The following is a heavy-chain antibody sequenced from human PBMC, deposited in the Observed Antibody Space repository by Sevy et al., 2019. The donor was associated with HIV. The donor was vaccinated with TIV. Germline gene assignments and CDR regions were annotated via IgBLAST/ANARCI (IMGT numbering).Heavy chain of an antibody. CDR1: GFTFSDYW. J-gene: IGHJ4*02. D-gene: IGHD4-17*01. V-gene: IGHV3-7*01. CDR3: ARGVNTVTPFDY. Sequence: GGSLRLSCTASGFTFSDYWMSWVRQAPGKGLEWVANIKQDGSDKHYVDSVKGRFTISRDNAKNSLYLQMNSLRAGDKAVYYCARGVNTVTPFDYWGQGTLVTVSS. CDR2: IKQDGSDK.